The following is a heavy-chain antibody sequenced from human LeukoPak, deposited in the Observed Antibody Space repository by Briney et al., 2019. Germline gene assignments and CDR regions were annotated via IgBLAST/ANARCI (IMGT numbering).Heavy chain of an antibody. V-gene: IGHV3-23*01. CDR3: AKGWTTVVTRLLIDY. J-gene: IGHJ4*02. D-gene: IGHD4-23*01. CDR2: ISGSGGST. Sequence: NPGGSLRLSGAASGFTFSSYAMSWVRQAPGKGLEWVSAISGSGGSTYYADSVKGRFTISRDNFKNTLYLQMNSLRAEDTAVYYCAKGWTTVVTRLLIDYWGQGTLVTVSS. CDR1: GFTFSSYA.